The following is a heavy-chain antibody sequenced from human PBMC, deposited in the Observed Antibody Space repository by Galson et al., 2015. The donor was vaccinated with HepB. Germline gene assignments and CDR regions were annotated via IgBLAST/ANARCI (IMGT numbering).Heavy chain of an antibody. J-gene: IGHJ6*02. CDR2: ISGSGGNT. CDR1: GFTFSNYA. Sequence: SLRLSCAASGFTFSNYAMSWVRQAPGEGLEWVSAISGSGGNTYYADSVKGRFTISRDNSKNTLYLQMNSLRAEDTAVFYCAKVRSGSFFSHYYYGMDVWGQGTTVSVSS. CDR3: AKVRSGSFFSHYYYGMDV. D-gene: IGHD1-26*01. V-gene: IGHV3-23*01.